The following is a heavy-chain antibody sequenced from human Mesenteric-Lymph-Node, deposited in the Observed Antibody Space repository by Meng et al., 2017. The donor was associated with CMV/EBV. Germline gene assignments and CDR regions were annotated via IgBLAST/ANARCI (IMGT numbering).Heavy chain of an antibody. CDR2: IRHDGSNK. CDR1: GFTFSSYG. Sequence: GESLKISCAASGFTFSSYGMHWVRQAPGKGLEWVAFIRHDGSNKYYRDSVKGRFTISRDNSKSTLSLQMNSLRAEDTAVYYCARGGGEPYYYGMDVWGQGTTVTVSS. J-gene: IGHJ6*02. V-gene: IGHV3-30*02. D-gene: IGHD3-16*01. CDR3: ARGGGEPYYYGMDV.